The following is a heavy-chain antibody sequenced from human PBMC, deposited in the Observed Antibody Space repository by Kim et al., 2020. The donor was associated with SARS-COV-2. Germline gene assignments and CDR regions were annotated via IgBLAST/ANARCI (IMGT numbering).Heavy chain of an antibody. CDR2: IYYSGST. CDR1: GGSISSYY. J-gene: IGHJ4*02. CDR3: ARATGIVGANPFDY. Sequence: SETLSLTCTVSGGSISSYYWSWIRQPPGKGLEWIGYIYYSGSTNYNPSLKSRVTISVDTSKNQFSLKLSSVTAADTAVYYCARATGIVGANPFDYWGQGTLVTVSS. V-gene: IGHV4-59*01. D-gene: IGHD1-26*01.